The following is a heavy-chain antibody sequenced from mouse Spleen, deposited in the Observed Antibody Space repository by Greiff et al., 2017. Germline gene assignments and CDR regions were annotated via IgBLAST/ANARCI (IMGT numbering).Heavy chain of an antibody. CDR2: INYDGSST. J-gene: IGHJ4*01. CDR3: ARDVYVSSQYYYAMDY. CDR1: GFTFSDYY. V-gene: IGHV5-16*01. D-gene: IGHD1-1*01. Sequence: DVKLVESEGGLVQPGSSMKLSCTASGFTFSDYYMAWVRQVPEKGLEWVANINYDGSSTYYLDSLKSRFIISRDNAKNILYLQMSSLKSEDTATYYCARDVYVSSQYYYAMDYWGQGTSVTVSS.